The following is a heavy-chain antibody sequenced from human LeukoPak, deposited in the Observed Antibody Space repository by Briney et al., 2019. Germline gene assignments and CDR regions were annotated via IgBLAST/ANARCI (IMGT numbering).Heavy chain of an antibody. CDR2: IKQDGSEK. CDR1: GFTFSRYW. D-gene: IGHD2-15*01. CDR3: ARDQLFCSGGFCYLDY. Sequence: GGSLRLSCAASGFTFSRYWMSWVRQAPGKGLECVANIKQDGSEKYYVDSVKGRFTISRDNAKSTLYLQMNSLRAEDTAVYYCARDQLFCSGGFCYLDYWGQGTLVTVSS. J-gene: IGHJ4*02. V-gene: IGHV3-7*01.